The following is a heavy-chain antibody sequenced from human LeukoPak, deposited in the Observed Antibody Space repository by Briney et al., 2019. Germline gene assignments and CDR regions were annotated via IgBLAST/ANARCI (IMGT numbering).Heavy chain of an antibody. D-gene: IGHD2/OR15-2a*01. V-gene: IGHV4-34*01. CDR2: INHSGST. CDR1: GGSFSGYY. J-gene: IGHJ4*02. CDR3: ARGRTSLSHERIYYFDY. Sequence: PSETLSLTCAVYGGSFSGYYWSWIRQPPGKGLEWIGEINHSGSTNYNPSLKSRVTISVDTSKNQFSLKLSSVTAADTAVYYCARGRTSLSHERIYYFDYWGQGTLVTVSS.